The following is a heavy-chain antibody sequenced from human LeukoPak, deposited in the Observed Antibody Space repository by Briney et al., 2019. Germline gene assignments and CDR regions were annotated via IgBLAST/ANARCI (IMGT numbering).Heavy chain of an antibody. Sequence: SETLSLTCTVSGGSISSSNYYWGWIRQPPGKGLEWIGEINHSGSTNYNPSLKSRVTISVDTSKNQFSLKLSSVTAADTAVYYCARGDYYGSGSPLDYWGQGTLVTVSS. CDR3: ARGDYYGSGSPLDY. CDR1: GGSISSSNYY. D-gene: IGHD3-10*01. CDR2: INHSGST. J-gene: IGHJ4*02. V-gene: IGHV4-39*07.